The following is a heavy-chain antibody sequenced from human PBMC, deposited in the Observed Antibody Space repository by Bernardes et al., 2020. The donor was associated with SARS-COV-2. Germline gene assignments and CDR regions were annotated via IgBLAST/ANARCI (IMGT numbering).Heavy chain of an antibody. Sequence: GGSLRLSCAASGFTFSSYAMNWVRQAPGKGLEWVSTISGGGGSTYYADSVKGRFTISRDNSKNTLYLQMNSLRAEDTAVYYCAKGVLERRSGRKVAVYFDYWGQGTLVTVSS. V-gene: IGHV3-23*01. CDR2: ISGGGGST. CDR3: AKGVLERRSGRKVAVYFDY. D-gene: IGHD1-1*01. J-gene: IGHJ4*02. CDR1: GFTFSSYA.